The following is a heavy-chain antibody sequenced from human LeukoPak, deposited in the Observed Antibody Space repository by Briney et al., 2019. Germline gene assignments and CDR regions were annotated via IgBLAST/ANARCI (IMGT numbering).Heavy chain of an antibody. CDR1: GYTFTSYG. CDR2: ISAYNGNT. Sequence: ASVKVSCKASGYTFTSYGISWVRQAPGQGLEWMGWISAYNGNTNYAQKLQGRVTMTTDTSTRTAYMELSSLRSDDTAVYYCARGRPVYDTSGYSLDYWGQGPLVTVSS. D-gene: IGHD3-22*01. CDR3: ARGRPVYDTSGYSLDY. V-gene: IGHV1-18*01. J-gene: IGHJ4*02.